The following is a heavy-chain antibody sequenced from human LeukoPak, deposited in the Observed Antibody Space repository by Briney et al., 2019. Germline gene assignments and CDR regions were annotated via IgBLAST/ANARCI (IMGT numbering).Heavy chain of an antibody. CDR1: GFSFSTYN. D-gene: IGHD6-19*01. Sequence: PGGSLRLSCAASGFSFSTYNMNWVRQAPGQRLEWVSSITSGSSYIYYADSVKGRFTISRDNAKNSLYLQMNSLRAEDTAVYYCARVLYADSSGWYVGWNYFDYWGQGTLVTVSS. J-gene: IGHJ4*02. CDR3: ARVLYADSSGWYVGWNYFDY. CDR2: ITSGSSYI. V-gene: IGHV3-21*01.